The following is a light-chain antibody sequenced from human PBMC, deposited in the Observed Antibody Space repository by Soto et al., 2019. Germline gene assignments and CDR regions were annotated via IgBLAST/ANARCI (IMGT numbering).Light chain of an antibody. V-gene: IGKV1-39*01. Sequence: DIQMTQSPYSLSASVGDRVIITCRASQSIRPSLNWYRQKPGKAPGLLIYSTSIVQIGVPLRFLGSGSRTEFHLTISSLQPDDFATYYCQESYESPWTFGQGARVEIK. CDR2: STS. J-gene: IGKJ1*01. CDR1: QSIRPS. CDR3: QESYESPWT.